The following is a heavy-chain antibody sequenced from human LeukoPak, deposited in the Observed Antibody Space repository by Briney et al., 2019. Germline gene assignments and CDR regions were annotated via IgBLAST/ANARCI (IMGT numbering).Heavy chain of an antibody. Sequence: APVKVSCKASGGTFSSYAISWVRQAPGQGLEWMGGIIPIFGTANYAQKFQGRVTITTDESTSTAYMELSSLRSEDTAVYYCARDRREIVGATPAWFDPWGQGTLVTVSS. CDR2: IIPIFGTA. V-gene: IGHV1-69*05. CDR3: ARDRREIVGATPAWFDP. D-gene: IGHD1-26*01. J-gene: IGHJ5*02. CDR1: GGTFSSYA.